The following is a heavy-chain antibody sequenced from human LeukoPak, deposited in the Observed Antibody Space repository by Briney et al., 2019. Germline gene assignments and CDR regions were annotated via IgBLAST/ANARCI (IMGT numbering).Heavy chain of an antibody. V-gene: IGHV3-9*01. D-gene: IGHD6-6*01. J-gene: IGHJ4*02. CDR3: AKDIEEYSSSSGAFDY. CDR2: ISWNSGSI. Sequence: PGGSLRLSCAASGFTFDDYAMHWVRQAPGKGLEWVSGISWNSGSIGYADSVKGRFTISRDNAKNSLYLQMNSLRAEDTALYYCAKDIEEYSSSSGAFDYWGQGTLVTVSS. CDR1: GFTFDDYA.